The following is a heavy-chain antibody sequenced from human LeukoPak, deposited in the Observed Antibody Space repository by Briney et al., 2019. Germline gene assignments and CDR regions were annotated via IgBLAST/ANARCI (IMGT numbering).Heavy chain of an antibody. D-gene: IGHD3-3*01. J-gene: IGHJ5*02. CDR3: ASGGYDFWSGWNRYNWFGP. Sequence: GSSVKVSCKASGGTFSSYAISWVRQAPGQGLEWMGGIIPIFGTANYAQKFQGRVTITADESTSTAYMELSSLRSEDTAVYYCASGGYDFWSGWNRYNWFGPWGQGTLVTVSS. V-gene: IGHV1-69*01. CDR1: GGTFSSYA. CDR2: IIPIFGTA.